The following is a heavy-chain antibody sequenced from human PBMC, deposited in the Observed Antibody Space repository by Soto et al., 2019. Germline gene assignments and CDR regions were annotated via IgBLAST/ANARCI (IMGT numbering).Heavy chain of an antibody. CDR1: GFTFNSYA. CDR3: ARGDRGGSGSPASYYYSGLDV. J-gene: IGHJ6*02. CDR2: VSAGGDMT. Sequence: DVQVLESGGDLVQPGGSLRLSCAASGFTFNSYAMSWVRQAPGKGLEWVSSVSAGGDMTYYSDSVKGRFTISRDNSNNALFLQMNSLRIEDTALYYCARGDRGGSGSPASYYYSGLDVWGQGTTVTVS. V-gene: IGHV3-23*01. D-gene: IGHD3-10*01.